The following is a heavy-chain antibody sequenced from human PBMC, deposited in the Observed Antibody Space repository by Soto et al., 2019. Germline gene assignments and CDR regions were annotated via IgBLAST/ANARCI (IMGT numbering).Heavy chain of an antibody. CDR1: GYTFAANY. CDR3: ARWTLRGCYDS. Sequence: QVQLVQSGSEVKKPGASVRVSCRTSGYTFAANYIHWVRQAPGKGLEWMGWINPKSDETKFSQKFQGRVALTKDTTSNTVHLDVANLRSEDTAVYYCARWTLRGCYDSWGQGTLITASS. D-gene: IGHD3-16*01. V-gene: IGHV1-2*02. CDR2: INPKSDET. J-gene: IGHJ4*02.